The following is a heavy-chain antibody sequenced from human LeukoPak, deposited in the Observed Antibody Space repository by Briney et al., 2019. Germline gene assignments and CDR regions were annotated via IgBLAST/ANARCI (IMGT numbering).Heavy chain of an antibody. V-gene: IGHV4-61*05. D-gene: IGHD4-23*01. J-gene: IGHJ3*02. Sequence: SETLSLTCIVSGGSISSSIYYWAWVRQPPGKGLEWIGYIYYSGSTNYNPSLKSRVTISVDTSKNQFSLKLSSVTAADTAVYYCARVGTTVAFDAFDIWGQGTMVTVSS. CDR1: GGSISSSIYY. CDR2: IYYSGST. CDR3: ARVGTTVAFDAFDI.